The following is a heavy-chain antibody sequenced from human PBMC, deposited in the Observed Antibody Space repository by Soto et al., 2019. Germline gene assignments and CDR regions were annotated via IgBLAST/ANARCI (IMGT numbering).Heavy chain of an antibody. CDR3: ARDLDWAFDY. CDR2: ISTSGTFI. J-gene: IGHJ4*02. CDR1: GYTFSGYS. V-gene: IGHV3-48*02. Sequence: GGSLRLSCAASGYTFSGYSMNWVRQAPGKGLEWVSYISTSGTFINYADSVKGRFTISRDDAKNSLDLQMNSLRDEDTAVYYCARDLDWAFDYWGQGTLVTVSS. D-gene: IGHD2-21*01.